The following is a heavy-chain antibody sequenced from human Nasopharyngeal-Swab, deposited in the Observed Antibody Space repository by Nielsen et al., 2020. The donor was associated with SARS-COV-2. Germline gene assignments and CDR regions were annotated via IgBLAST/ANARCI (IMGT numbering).Heavy chain of an antibody. V-gene: IGHV3-15*01. J-gene: IGHJ5*02. CDR3: TTAWSMIPGP. D-gene: IGHD2-8*02. Sequence: GESLKISCAASGFTFSNAWMSWVRQAPGKGLEWVGRIKSKTDGGTTDYAAPVKGRFTISRDDSKNTLYLQMNSLKTEDTAVYYCTTAWSMIPGPWGQGTLVTVSS. CDR1: GFTFSNAW. CDR2: IKSKTDGGTT.